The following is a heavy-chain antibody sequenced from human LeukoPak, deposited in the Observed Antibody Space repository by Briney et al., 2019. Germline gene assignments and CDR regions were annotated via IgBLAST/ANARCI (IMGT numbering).Heavy chain of an antibody. J-gene: IGHJ4*02. CDR1: GYTFIDYA. CDR3: ARGPRAAADDY. Sequence: WASVKVSCKASGYTFIDYAINWGRQAPGQRPEWIGWINAGNGNTKYSQKFQGRVTITRDTSASTAYMELSSLTSEDTAVYYCARGPRAAADDYWGQGTLVTVSS. V-gene: IGHV1-3*01. CDR2: INAGNGNT. D-gene: IGHD6-13*01.